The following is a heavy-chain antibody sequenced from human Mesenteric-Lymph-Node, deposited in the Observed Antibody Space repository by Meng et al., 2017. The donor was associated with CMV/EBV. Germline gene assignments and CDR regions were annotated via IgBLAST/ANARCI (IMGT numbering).Heavy chain of an antibody. J-gene: IGHJ1*01. CDR1: TFSSYA. CDR2: IIPIFGTA. V-gene: IGHV1-69*05. Sequence: TFSSYARHWVRQAPGKGLEWVGGIIPIFGTANYAQKFQGRVTITTDESTSTAYMELSSLRSEDTAVYYCARARGDFWSGYGAEYFQHWGQGTLVTVSS. CDR3: ARARGDFWSGYGAEYFQH. D-gene: IGHD3-3*01.